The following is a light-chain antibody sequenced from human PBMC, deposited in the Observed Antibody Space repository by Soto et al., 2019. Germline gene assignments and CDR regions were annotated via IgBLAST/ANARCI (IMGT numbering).Light chain of an antibody. CDR3: QSYDSSLSGSIV. J-gene: IGLJ1*01. Sequence: QSVLTQPPSVSGAPGQRVTISCTGSSSNIGAGYDVHWYQQLPGTAPKLLIYHNSNRPSGVHDRFSGSKSGTSASLAITGLQAEDEADYYCQSYDSSLSGSIVFGTGTKLTVL. CDR1: SSNIGAGYD. CDR2: HNS. V-gene: IGLV1-40*01.